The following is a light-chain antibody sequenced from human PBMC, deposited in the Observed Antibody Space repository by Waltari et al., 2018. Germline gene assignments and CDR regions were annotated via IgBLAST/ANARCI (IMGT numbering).Light chain of an antibody. CDR2: LNSDGSH. V-gene: IGLV4-69*01. J-gene: IGLJ2*01. CDR3: QTWGSGIVT. Sequence: QPVLTQSPSASASLGASVKLTCTLSTGHSDFAIAWHQQQPESGPRYLMKLNSDGSHTKGDEIPDRFSGSSSGAERYLTISSLQSEDEAAYYCQTWGSGIVTFGGGTQLTVL. CDR1: TGHSDFA.